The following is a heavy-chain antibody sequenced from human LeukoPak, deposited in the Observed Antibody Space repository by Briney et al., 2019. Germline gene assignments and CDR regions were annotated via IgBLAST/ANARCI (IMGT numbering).Heavy chain of an antibody. Sequence: SETLSLTCAVSGGSISSGGYSWSWIRQPPGKGLEWIGYIYHSGSTYYNPSLKSRVTISVDRSKNQFSLKLSSVTAADTAVYYCARDGGRKALDIWGQGTMVTVSS. CDR2: IYHSGST. J-gene: IGHJ3*02. CDR1: GGSISSGGYS. V-gene: IGHV4-30-2*01. D-gene: IGHD2-15*01. CDR3: ARDGGRKALDI.